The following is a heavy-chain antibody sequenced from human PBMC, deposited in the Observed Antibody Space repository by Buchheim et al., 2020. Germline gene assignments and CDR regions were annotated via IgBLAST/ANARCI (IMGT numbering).Heavy chain of an antibody. J-gene: IGHJ4*02. CDR2: IYHSGST. V-gene: IGHV4-30-2*01. CDR3: ARATHVDTKYYFDY. D-gene: IGHD5-18*01. CDR1: GGSISSGGYS. Sequence: QLQLQESGSGLVKPSQTLSLTCAVSGGSISSGGYSWSWIRQPPGKGLEWIGYIYHSGSTYYNPSLKIRFTISLDRSKNQFSLKLSSVTAADTAVYYCARATHVDTKYYFDYWGQGTL.